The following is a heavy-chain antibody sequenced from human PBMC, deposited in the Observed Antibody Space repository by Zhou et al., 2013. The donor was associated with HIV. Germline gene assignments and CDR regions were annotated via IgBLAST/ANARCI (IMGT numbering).Heavy chain of an antibody. CDR3: ARVSPSGSSPYWYFDL. J-gene: IGHJ2*01. V-gene: IGHV1-69*05. CDR2: IIPIFGTA. CDR1: GGTFSSYA. D-gene: IGHD6-6*01. Sequence: QVQLVQSGAEVKKPGSSVKVSCKASGGTFSSYAISWVRQAPGQGLEWMGGIIPIFGTANYAQKFQGRVTITTDESTSTAYMELSSLRSEDTAVYYCARVSPSGSSPYWYFDLWGRGHPGHCLL.